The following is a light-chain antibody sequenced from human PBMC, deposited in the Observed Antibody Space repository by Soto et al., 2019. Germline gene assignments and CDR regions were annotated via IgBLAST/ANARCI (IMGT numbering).Light chain of an antibody. CDR3: KSYAGSNTYV. CDR2: EVV. V-gene: IGLV2-8*01. J-gene: IGLJ1*01. Sequence: QSALTQPPSASGSPGQSVTISCSGTKNDIDVYDFVSWYQHHPGKAPRLIIYEVVQRPSVVPDRFSGSKSGNTASLTVSGLKAADEADYFCKSYAGSNTYVFGSGTKLTVL. CDR1: KNDIDVYDF.